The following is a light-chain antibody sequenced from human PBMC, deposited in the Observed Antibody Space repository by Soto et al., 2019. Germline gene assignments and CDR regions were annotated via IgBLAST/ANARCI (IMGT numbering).Light chain of an antibody. CDR1: QSINSW. CDR2: RAS. J-gene: IGKJ1*01. CDR3: QQYSNYWT. V-gene: IGKV1-5*03. Sequence: DIQMTQSPSTLSASVGDRVTITCRASQSINSWLAWYQQKPGKAPKLLIYRASSLESGVSSRFSGSGSETEFTITISSLQPDDFATYYCQQYSNYWTFGQGTKVEIK.